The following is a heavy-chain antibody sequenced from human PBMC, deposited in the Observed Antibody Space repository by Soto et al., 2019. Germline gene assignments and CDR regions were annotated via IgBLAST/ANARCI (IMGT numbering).Heavy chain of an antibody. CDR2: ISSSSSTI. Sequence: HPGGSLRLSCAASGFTFSSYSMNWVRQAPGKGLEWVSYISSSSSTIYYADSVKGRFTISRDNAKNSLYLQMNSLRDEDTAVYYCARVGQRRITIFGVPGFGMDVWGQGTTVTVSS. D-gene: IGHD3-3*01. CDR3: ARVGQRRITIFGVPGFGMDV. V-gene: IGHV3-48*02. CDR1: GFTFSSYS. J-gene: IGHJ6*02.